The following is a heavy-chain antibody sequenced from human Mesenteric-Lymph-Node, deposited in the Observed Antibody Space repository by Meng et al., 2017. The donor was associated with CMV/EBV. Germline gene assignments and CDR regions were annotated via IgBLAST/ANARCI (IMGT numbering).Heavy chain of an antibody. J-gene: IGHJ4*02. CDR2: INWNGGRT. Sequence: GGSLRLSCAASGFTFDDYGMSWIRQVPGKGLEWVAAINWNGGRTEYGDSVKGRFTISRDNSKNTLYLQMNNLRVEDTAVYYCARDSSTWFVVWDYWGRGTLVTVSS. CDR3: ARDSSTWFVVWDY. D-gene: IGHD6-13*01. CDR1: GFTFDDYG. V-gene: IGHV3-20*04.